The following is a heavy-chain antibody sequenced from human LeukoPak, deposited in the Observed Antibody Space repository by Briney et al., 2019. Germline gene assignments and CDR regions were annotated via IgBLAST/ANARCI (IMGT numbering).Heavy chain of an antibody. J-gene: IGHJ3*02. CDR1: GGSFSGYY. V-gene: IGHV4-34*01. Sequence: SETLSLTCAVYGGSFSGYYWSWIRQPPGKGLEWIGEINHSGSTNYNPSLKSRVTISVDTSKNQFSLKLNSVTAADTAVYYCAKRGYSYGYRPDAFDIWGQGTMVTVSS. CDR2: INHSGST. D-gene: IGHD5-18*01. CDR3: AKRGYSYGYRPDAFDI.